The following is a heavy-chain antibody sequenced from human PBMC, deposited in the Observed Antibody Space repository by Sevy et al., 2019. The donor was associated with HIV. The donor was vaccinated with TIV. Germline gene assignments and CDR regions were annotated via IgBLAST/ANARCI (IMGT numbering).Heavy chain of an antibody. J-gene: IGHJ5*02. D-gene: IGHD3-10*01. CDR1: GFTFNRHW. CDR3: ARGPDYGACTDWFDP. CDR2: IKQDESET. V-gene: IGHV3-7*03. Sequence: GGSLRLSCAASGFTFNRHWMGWVRQAPGKALEWVANIKQDESETYVDSVKGRFTISRDNAKNSVYLQMNSLRAEDTAVYYCARGPDYGACTDWFDPWGQGTLVTVSS.